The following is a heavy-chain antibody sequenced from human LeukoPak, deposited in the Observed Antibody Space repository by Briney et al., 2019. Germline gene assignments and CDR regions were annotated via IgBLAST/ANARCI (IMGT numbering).Heavy chain of an antibody. CDR3: AKDPRGYSGYDPDDY. V-gene: IGHV3-30*04. D-gene: IGHD5-12*01. J-gene: IGHJ4*02. CDR1: GFTFSSYA. Sequence: PGRSLRLSCAASGFTFSSYAMHWVRQAPGKGLEWVAVISYDGSNKYYADSVKGRFTISRDNSKNTLYLQMNSLRAEDTAVYYCAKDPRGYSGYDPDDYWGQGTLVTVSS. CDR2: ISYDGSNK.